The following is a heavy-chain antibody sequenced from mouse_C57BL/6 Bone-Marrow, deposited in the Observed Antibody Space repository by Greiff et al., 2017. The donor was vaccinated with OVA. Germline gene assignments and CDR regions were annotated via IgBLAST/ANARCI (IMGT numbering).Heavy chain of an antibody. CDR1: GFTFSSYA. CDR3: ARDGNWYFDD. V-gene: IGHV5-4*01. CDR2: ISDGGSYT. Sequence: DVHLVESGGGLVKPGGSLKLSCAASGFTFSSYAMSWVRQTPEKRLEWVATISDGGSYTYYPDNVKGRFTISRDNAKNNLYLQMSHLKSEDTAMYYCARDGNWYFDDWGTGTTVTVSS. J-gene: IGHJ1*03.